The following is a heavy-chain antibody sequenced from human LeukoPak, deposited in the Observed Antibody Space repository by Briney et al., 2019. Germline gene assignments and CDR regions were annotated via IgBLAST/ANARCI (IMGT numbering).Heavy chain of an antibody. V-gene: IGHV4-30-2*01. CDR3: ARGGANWNDT. CDR1: GGSMSGGGYS. CDR2: IFHSGNT. J-gene: IGHJ5*02. Sequence: SETLSLTCAVSGGSMSGGGYSWNWIRQPPGKGLEWIGCIFHSGNTHYRSSLKSRVTISVDTSKNQFSLKLSSVTAADTAVYYCARGGANWNDTWGQGTLVTVSS.